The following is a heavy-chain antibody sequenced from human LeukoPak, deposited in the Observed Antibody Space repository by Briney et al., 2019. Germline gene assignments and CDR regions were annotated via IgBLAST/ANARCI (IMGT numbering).Heavy chain of an antibody. D-gene: IGHD3-10*01. CDR1: GFTFSDYY. V-gene: IGHV3-11*01. CDR3: ARVVRGPLYYFDY. J-gene: IGHJ4*02. CDR2: ISSSGSTI. Sequence: GGSLRLSCAASGFTFSDYYMSWIRQAPGKGLEWVSYISSSGSTIYYADSVKGRSTISRDNAKNSLYLQMNSLRAEDTAVYYCARVVRGPLYYFDYWGQGTLVTVSS.